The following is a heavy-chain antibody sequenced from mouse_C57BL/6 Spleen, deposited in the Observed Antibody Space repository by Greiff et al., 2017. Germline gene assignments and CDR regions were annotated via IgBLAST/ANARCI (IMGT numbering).Heavy chain of an antibody. CDR3: ATTVVATKFAY. D-gene: IGHD1-1*01. J-gene: IGHJ3*01. CDR1: GYAFSSSW. V-gene: IGHV1-82*01. CDR2: IYPGDGDT. Sequence: QVQLQQSGPELVKPGASVKISCKASGYAFSSSWMNWVKQRPGKGLEWIGRIYPGDGDTNYNGKFKGKATLTADKSSSTAYMQLSSLTSEDSAVXFCATTVVATKFAYWGQGTLVTVSA.